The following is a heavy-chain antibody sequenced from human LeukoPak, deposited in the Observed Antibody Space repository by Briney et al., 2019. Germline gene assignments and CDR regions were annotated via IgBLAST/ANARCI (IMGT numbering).Heavy chain of an antibody. Sequence: ASVKVSCKVSGYTLTELSMHWVRQAPGKGLEWMGGFDPEDGETIYAQKFQGRVTMTEDTSTSTAYMELRSLRSDDTAVYYCARLESKQSGWLYYFDYWGQGTLVTVSS. J-gene: IGHJ4*02. D-gene: IGHD6-19*01. CDR3: ARLESKQSGWLYYFDY. V-gene: IGHV1-24*01. CDR2: FDPEDGET. CDR1: GYTLTELS.